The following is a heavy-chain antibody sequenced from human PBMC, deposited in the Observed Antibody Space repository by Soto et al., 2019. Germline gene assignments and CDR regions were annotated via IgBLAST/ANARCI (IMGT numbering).Heavy chain of an antibody. V-gene: IGHV1-18*01. J-gene: IGHJ6*02. CDR3: AMVGNYVTPTPQDV. CDR1: GYIFVNYG. D-gene: IGHD3-16*01. CDR2: ISPYSGNT. Sequence: QVQLVQSGDEVRKPGSSVKVSCKASGYIFVNYGIAWVRQAPGQGLEWMGWISPYSGNTHYASKVQGGLTMTTERSTSTADMGLGSLTSDDTAVYYCAMVGNYVTPTPQDVWGQGTTVTVSS.